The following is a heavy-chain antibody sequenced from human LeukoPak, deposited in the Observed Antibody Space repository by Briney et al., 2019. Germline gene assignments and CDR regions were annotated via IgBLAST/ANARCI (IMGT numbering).Heavy chain of an antibody. CDR1: GFTFSSYV. CDR3: SRHDEILDPHFDY. Sequence: GGSLRLSCAASGFTFSSYVMSWVRQAPGKGLEWVSTISGRGAPTYYADSVKGRFTVSRDNSKNTLYLQMNSLRAEDTAIYYCSRHDEILDPHFDYWGQGTLVTVSS. J-gene: IGHJ4*02. D-gene: IGHD1-1*01. CDR2: ISGRGAPT. V-gene: IGHV3-23*01.